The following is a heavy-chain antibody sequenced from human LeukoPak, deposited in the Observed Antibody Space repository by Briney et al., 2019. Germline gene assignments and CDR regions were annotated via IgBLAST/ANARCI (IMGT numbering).Heavy chain of an antibody. Sequence: SETLSLTCTVSGGSISSDTYYWAWIRQPPGKGLEWIGSIYYRGSTYYNPSLKSRVTISVDTSKNQFSLKLSSVTAADTAVYYCARAGPFGNWFDPWGQGTLVTVSS. D-gene: IGHD3-10*01. CDR1: GGSISSDTYY. J-gene: IGHJ5*02. CDR2: IYYRGST. CDR3: ARAGPFGNWFDP. V-gene: IGHV4-39*07.